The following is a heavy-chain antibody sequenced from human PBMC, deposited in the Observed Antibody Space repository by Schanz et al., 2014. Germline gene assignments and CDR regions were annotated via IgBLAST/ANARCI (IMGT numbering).Heavy chain of an antibody. CDR2: ISGSSIHK. J-gene: IGHJ4*02. D-gene: IGHD3-22*01. CDR1: GFTFSDYY. CDR3: AKQHGVIQQVSDY. V-gene: IGHV3-11*03. Sequence: PGGSLRLSCAASGFTFSDYYMAWIRQAPGKGLEWVSHISGSSIHKNYADSVKGRFSISRDNGETSVYLQINSLRVEDTAVYYCAKQHGVIQQVSDYWGQGTLVTVSS.